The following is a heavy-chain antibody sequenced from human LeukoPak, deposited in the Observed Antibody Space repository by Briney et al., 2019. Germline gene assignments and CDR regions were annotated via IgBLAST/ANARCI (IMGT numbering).Heavy chain of an antibody. CDR2: VDPEDGET. J-gene: IGHJ4*02. CDR1: GYTFTDYY. V-gene: IGHV1-69-2*01. Sequence: ASVKVSCKVSGYTFTDYYMHWVKQAPGKGLEWMGLVDPEDGETIYAEKFQGRVTITADTSTDTAYMELSSLRSEDTAVYYCAAAGIPAASSIDYWGQGTLVTVSS. CDR3: AAAGIPAASSIDY. D-gene: IGHD2-2*01.